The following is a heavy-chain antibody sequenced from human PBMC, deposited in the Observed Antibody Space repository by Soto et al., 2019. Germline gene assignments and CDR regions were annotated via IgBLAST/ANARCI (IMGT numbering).Heavy chain of an antibody. J-gene: IGHJ4*02. D-gene: IGHD5-12*01. CDR3: AREEGGGDSEGFDY. CDR1: GGTFSSYA. CDR2: IIPIFGTA. Sequence: SVKVSCKASGGTFSSYAISWVRQAPGQGLEWMGGIIPIFGTANYAQKFQGRVTITADESTSTAYMELSSLRSEDTAVYYCAREEGGGDSEGFDYWGQGTLVTVSS. V-gene: IGHV1-69*13.